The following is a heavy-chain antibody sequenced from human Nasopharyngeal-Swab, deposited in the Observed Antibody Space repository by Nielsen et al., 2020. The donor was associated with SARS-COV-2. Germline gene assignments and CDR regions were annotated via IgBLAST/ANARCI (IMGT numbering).Heavy chain of an antibody. CDR3: AREMRDSSSGNDAFDV. V-gene: IGHV1-2*02. Sequence: WVRQAPGQGLEWMGCINPNSGGATYAQKFEGRVIMTRATSRDTAYMELSVLRPDDTAAFYCAREMRDSSSGNDAFDVWGQGTRVTVSS. CDR2: INPNSGGA. D-gene: IGHD3-10*01. J-gene: IGHJ3*01.